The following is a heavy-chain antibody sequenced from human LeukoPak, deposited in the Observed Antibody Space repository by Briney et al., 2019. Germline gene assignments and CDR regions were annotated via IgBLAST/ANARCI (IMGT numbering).Heavy chain of an antibody. V-gene: IGHV6-1*01. D-gene: IGHD1-26*01. J-gene: IGHJ4*02. Sequence: SQTLSLTCALSGDSVSSNSAGWSWIRQSPSRGLEWLGRTYYRSKLYNDYAVSVKGRITINPDTSKNQFSLQLNSVTPEDTAVYYCAKGGGSLDYWGRGTLVTVSS. CDR1: GDSVSSNSAG. CDR3: AKGGGSLDY. CDR2: TYYRSKLYN.